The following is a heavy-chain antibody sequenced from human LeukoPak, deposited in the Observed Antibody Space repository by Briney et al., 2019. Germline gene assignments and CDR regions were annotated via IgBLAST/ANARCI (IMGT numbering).Heavy chain of an antibody. V-gene: IGHV3-23*01. Sequence: GGSLRLSCAASGFTFSSYSMNWVRQAPGKGLEWVSAISGSGGSTYYADFVKGRFTISRDNSKNTLYLQMNSLRAEDTAVYYCARYSSSWLVDYWGQGTLVTVSS. CDR2: ISGSGGST. CDR1: GFTFSSYS. D-gene: IGHD6-13*01. CDR3: ARYSSSWLVDY. J-gene: IGHJ4*02.